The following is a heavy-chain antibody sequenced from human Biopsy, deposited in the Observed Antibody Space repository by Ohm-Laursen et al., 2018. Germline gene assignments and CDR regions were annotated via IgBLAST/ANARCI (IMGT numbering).Heavy chain of an antibody. CDR3: ARDRGYYSDRTVPGYFDL. Sequence: SEPLSLTCTVSGDSISSYYWGWIRQPLGKGLEWIGYVHYTGITDYNRSLQSRVTISVDTSKNHFSLRLRSVTPADTAIYYCARDRGYYSDRTVPGYFDLWGRGTLVTVSS. J-gene: IGHJ2*01. CDR2: VHYTGIT. CDR1: GDSISSYY. V-gene: IGHV4-59*01. D-gene: IGHD3-22*01.